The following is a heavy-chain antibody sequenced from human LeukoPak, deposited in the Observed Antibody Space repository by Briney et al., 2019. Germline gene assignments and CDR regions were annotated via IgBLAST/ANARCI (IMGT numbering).Heavy chain of an antibody. V-gene: IGHV4-39*01. J-gene: IGHJ4*02. D-gene: IGHD4-11*01. CDR2: IYYSGST. Sequence: SETLSLTCTVSGGSISSSSYYWGWIRQPPGKGLEWIGSIYYSGSTYYNPSLKSRVTISAHTSKNQFSLNLSPVTAPDTAVYYCSRHYAPTAIDSCGQGTLFTVSS. CDR1: GGSISSSSYY. CDR3: SRHYAPTAIDS.